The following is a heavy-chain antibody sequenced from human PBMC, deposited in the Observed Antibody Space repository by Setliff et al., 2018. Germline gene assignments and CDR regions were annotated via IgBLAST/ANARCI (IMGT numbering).Heavy chain of an antibody. V-gene: IGHV4-61*02. CDR3: RFWSGYYKNDY. Sequence: PSETLSLTCAVSGGSISSGSYYWSWIRQPAGKGLEWVGRISTSGNINYNPSLKGRVTVSLDTSKNQFSLKLSSVTAADTAIYYCRFWSGYYKNDYWGQGTLVTVSS. CDR2: ISTSGNI. J-gene: IGHJ4*01. CDR1: GGSISSGSYY. D-gene: IGHD3-3*01.